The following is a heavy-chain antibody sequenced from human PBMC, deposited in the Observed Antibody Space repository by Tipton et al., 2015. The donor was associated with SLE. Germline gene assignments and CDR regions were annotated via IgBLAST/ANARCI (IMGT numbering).Heavy chain of an antibody. D-gene: IGHD3-22*01. V-gene: IGHV3-30-3*01. CDR1: GFTFSSYA. CDR2: ISYDGSNK. Sequence: SLRLSCAASGFTFSSYAMHWVRQAPGKGLEWVAVISYDGSNKYYADSVKGRFTISRDNSKNTLYLQMNSLRAEDTAVYYCARDATYDSSGYYYNYYYMDVWVKGTTVTVSS. J-gene: IGHJ6*03. CDR3: ARDATYDSSGYYYNYYYMDV.